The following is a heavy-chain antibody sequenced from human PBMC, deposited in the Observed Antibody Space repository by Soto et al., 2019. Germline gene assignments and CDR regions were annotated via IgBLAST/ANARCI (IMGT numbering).Heavy chain of an antibody. V-gene: IGHV1-69*13. CDR1: GGTFSSYA. CDR3: ARDGYDFWSGADENNWFDP. D-gene: IGHD3-3*01. CDR2: IIPIFGTA. Sequence: GASVKVSCKASGGTFSSYAISWVRQAPGQGLEWMGGIIPIFGTANYAQKFQGRVTITADESTSTAYMELSSLRSEDTAVYYCARDGYDFWSGADENNWFDPWGQGTLVTVSS. J-gene: IGHJ5*02.